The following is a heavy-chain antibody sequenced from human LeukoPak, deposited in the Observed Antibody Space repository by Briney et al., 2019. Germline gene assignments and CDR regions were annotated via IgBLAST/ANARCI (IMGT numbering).Heavy chain of an antibody. CDR3: ARDRRVYDFPYYYGMDV. CDR2: INPSGGST. Sequence: ASVKVSCKASGYTFTSYYMHWVRQAPGQGLEGMGIINPSGGSTSYAQKLQGRVTMTRDTSTSTVYMELSSLRSEDTAVYYCARDRRVYDFPYYYGMDVWGQGTTVTVSS. CDR1: GYTFTSYY. V-gene: IGHV1-46*01. D-gene: IGHD5/OR15-5a*01. J-gene: IGHJ6*02.